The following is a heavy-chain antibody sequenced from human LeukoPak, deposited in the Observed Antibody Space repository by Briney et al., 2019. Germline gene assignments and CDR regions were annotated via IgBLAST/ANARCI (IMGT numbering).Heavy chain of an antibody. V-gene: IGHV5-10-1*01. CDR1: GYSFTSYW. CDR2: IDPSDSYT. Sequence: GESLKISCKGSGYSFTSYWISWVRQMPGKGLEWMGRIDPSDSYTNYSPSFQGHVTISVDKSITTAYLQWSSLKASDTAMYYCARHNLYDSSGYYFGVYAFDIWGQGTMVTVSS. J-gene: IGHJ3*02. D-gene: IGHD3-22*01. CDR3: ARHNLYDSSGYYFGVYAFDI.